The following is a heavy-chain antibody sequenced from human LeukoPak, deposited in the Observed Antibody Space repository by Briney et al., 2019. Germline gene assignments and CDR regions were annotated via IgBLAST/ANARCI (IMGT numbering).Heavy chain of an antibody. J-gene: IGHJ4*02. V-gene: IGHV3-21*04. CDR2: ISIGTSFI. CDR1: GFTFSSYN. D-gene: IGHD5-18*01. CDR3: ARGLGYTYGWVN. Sequence: GGSLRLSCAASGFTFSSYNMNWARQAPGKGLEWVAYISIGTSFIYYADSVKGRFTISRDNAKNSLYLQMNSLRADDTAVYYCARGLGYTYGWVNWGQGTLVTVSS.